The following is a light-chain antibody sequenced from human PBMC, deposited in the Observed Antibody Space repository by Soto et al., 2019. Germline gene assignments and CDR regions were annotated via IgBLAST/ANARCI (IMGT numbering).Light chain of an antibody. CDR2: VAS. V-gene: IGKV1-39*01. CDR1: QTIGTY. CDR3: QQSFTTPFT. J-gene: IGKJ3*01. Sequence: DIQMTQSPSSPSASVGDRVTITCRASQTIGTYLNWYQQTPGKAPKLLIYVASSLQSGVPSRFSGRGSGTDLTLTISSLQPEDFATYYCQQSFTTPFTFGPGTKVDIK.